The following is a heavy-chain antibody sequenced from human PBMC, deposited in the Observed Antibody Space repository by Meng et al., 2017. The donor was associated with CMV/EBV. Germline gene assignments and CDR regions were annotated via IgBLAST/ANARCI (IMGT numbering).Heavy chain of an antibody. D-gene: IGHD6-13*01. V-gene: IGHV1-2*02. CDR2: INPNSGGT. J-gene: IGHJ4*02. CDR1: GYTLTGYY. Sequence: QGRVVRSGAEVKKPGASVKVSCKASGYTLTGYYMHWVRQAPGQGLEWMGWINPNSGGTNYAQKFQGRVTMTRDTSISTAYMELSRLRSDDTAVYYCARGSGIAAAGTFDYWGQGTLVTVSS. CDR3: ARGSGIAAAGTFDY.